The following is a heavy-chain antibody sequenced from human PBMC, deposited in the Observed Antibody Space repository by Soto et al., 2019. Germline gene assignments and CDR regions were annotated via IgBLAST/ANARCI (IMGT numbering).Heavy chain of an antibody. CDR3: ARAXNYHDTRIRPH. CDR1: GFTFNNYE. D-gene: IGHD3-22*01. J-gene: IGHJ3*01. V-gene: IGHV3-48*03. CDR2: ISSGGGTR. Sequence: EVQLVESGGGLVPPGGSLRLSCAVSGFTFNNYEMNWVRQAPGKGPEWVAYISSGGGTRYYAESVKGRFTISRDNAKNSLYLQMNSLRAXXXAVXXCARAXNYHDTRIRPHWGQGTMVIVSS.